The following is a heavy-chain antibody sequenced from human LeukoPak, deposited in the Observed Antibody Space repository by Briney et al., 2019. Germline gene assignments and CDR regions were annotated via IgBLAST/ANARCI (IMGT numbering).Heavy chain of an antibody. CDR1: GYTFTGYY. CDR3: ARGKNEGGHAFDI. Sequence: GASVKVSCKASGYTFTGYYMHWVRQAPGQGLEWMGWINPNSGGTNYAQKFQGRVTMTRDTSISTAYMELSSLRSEDTAVYYCARGKNEGGHAFDIWGQGTMVTVSS. J-gene: IGHJ3*02. D-gene: IGHD3-16*01. CDR2: INPNSGGT. V-gene: IGHV1-2*02.